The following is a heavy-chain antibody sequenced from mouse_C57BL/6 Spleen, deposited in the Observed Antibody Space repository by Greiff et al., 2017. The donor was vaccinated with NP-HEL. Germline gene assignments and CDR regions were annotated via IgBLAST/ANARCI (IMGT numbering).Heavy chain of an antibody. CDR1: GYTFTSYW. V-gene: IGHV1-59*01. CDR2: IDPSDSYT. CDR3: ARMGDYGSSRDYFDY. Sequence: QVQLQQPGAELVRPGTSVKLSCKASGYTFTSYWMHWVKQRPGQGLEWIGVIDPSDSYTNYNQKFKGKATLTVDTSSSTAYMQLSSLTSEDSAVYYCARMGDYGSSRDYFDYWGQGTTLTVSS. J-gene: IGHJ2*01. D-gene: IGHD1-1*01.